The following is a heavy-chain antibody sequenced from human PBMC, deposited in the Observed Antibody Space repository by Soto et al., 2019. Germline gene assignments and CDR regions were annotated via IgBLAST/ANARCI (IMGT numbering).Heavy chain of an antibody. J-gene: IGHJ4*02. CDR2: INPNSGGT. Sequence: ASVKVSCKASGYTFTVYYMHWVLQAPGQGLEWMGWINPNSGGTNYAQKFQGWVTMTRDTSISTAYMELSRLRSDATAVYYCARGYCTNGVCYTEPGYWGQGTLVTVSS. CDR1: GYTFTVYY. CDR3: ARGYCTNGVCYTEPGY. V-gene: IGHV1-2*04. D-gene: IGHD2-8*01.